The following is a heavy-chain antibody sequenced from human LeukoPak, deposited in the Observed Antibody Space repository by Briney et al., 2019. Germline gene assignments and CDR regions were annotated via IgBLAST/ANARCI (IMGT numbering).Heavy chain of an antibody. CDR2: IYTNGST. Sequence: SETLSLTCTVSGASSSHYYWSWLRQPPGKGLEWIGYIYTNGSTNYNPSLKSRFTISLDTSNNQFSLKLSSVTAADTAVYYCARYGGPNFDYWGQGTLVTVSS. D-gene: IGHD4/OR15-4a*01. CDR3: ARYGGPNFDY. CDR1: GASSSHYY. J-gene: IGHJ4*02. V-gene: IGHV4-4*09.